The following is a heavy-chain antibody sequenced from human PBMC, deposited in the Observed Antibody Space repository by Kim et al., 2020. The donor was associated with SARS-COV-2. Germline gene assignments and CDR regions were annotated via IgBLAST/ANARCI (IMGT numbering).Heavy chain of an antibody. CDR3: ARMVCSSTSCRLRAEAPLDY. J-gene: IGHJ4*02. CDR2: IYPGDSDT. CDR1: GYSFTSYW. V-gene: IGHV5-51*01. Sequence: GESLKISCKGSGYSFTSYWIGWVRQMPGKGLEWMGIIYPGDSDTRYSPSFQGQVTISADKSISTAYLQWSSLKASDTAMYYCARMVCSSTSCRLRAEAPLDYWGQGTLVTVSS. D-gene: IGHD2-2*01.